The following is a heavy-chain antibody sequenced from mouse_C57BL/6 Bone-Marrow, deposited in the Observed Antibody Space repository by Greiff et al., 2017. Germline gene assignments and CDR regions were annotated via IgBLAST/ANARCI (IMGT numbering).Heavy chain of an antibody. Sequence: VQLQQPGAELVKPGASVKMSCKASGYTFTSYWITWVKQRPGQGLEWIGDIYPGSGSTHYNEKFKSKATLTVDTSSRPAYMQLSSLTSEDSAVYYCARSNYSNYGYAMDYWGQGTSVTVSS. V-gene: IGHV1-55*01. D-gene: IGHD2-5*01. CDR3: ARSNYSNYGYAMDY. CDR2: IYPGSGST. CDR1: GYTFTSYW. J-gene: IGHJ4*01.